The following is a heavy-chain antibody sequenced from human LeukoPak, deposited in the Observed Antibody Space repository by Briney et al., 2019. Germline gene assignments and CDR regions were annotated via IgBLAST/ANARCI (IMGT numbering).Heavy chain of an antibody. V-gene: IGHV1-2*06. D-gene: IGHD6-19*01. CDR3: ARGSIAVAGRGFDP. CDR2: INPNSGGT. J-gene: IGHJ5*02. CDR1: GYTFTGYY. Sequence: GASVKVSCKASGYTFTGYYMHWVRQAPGQGLEWMGRINPNSGGTNYAQKFQGRVTMTRDTSISTAYMELSRLRSDDTAVYYRARGSIAVAGRGFDPWGQGTLVTVSS.